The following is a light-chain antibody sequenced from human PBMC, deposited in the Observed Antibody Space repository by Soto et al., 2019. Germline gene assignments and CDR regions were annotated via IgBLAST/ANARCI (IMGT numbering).Light chain of an antibody. Sequence: QSVLTQPPSASGTPGQRVTISCSGSGSNIGSNSVSWYQQLPGTAPKLLIYDNNQRPSGVPDRFSGSKSGTSASLAISGLQSGDEADYYCAAWDDSLNGYVFGTGTKVTVL. CDR1: GSNIGSNS. CDR2: DNN. V-gene: IGLV1-44*01. CDR3: AAWDDSLNGYV. J-gene: IGLJ1*01.